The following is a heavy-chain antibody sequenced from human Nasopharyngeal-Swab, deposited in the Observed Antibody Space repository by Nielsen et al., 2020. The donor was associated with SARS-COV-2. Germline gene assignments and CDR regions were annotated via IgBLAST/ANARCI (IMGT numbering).Heavy chain of an antibody. CDR3: ARGGGIATPHYYYAMDV. CDR2: ISSSGSTI. V-gene: IGHV3-11*01. D-gene: IGHD2-21*01. Sequence: GESLKISCAASGFTFSDYYMSWIRQAPGKGLEWVSYISSSGSTIYYADSVKGRFTISRDNSNNTVYLQMSSLRAEDTAVYFCARGGGIATPHYYYAMDVWGQGTTVTVSS. J-gene: IGHJ6*02. CDR1: GFTFSDYY.